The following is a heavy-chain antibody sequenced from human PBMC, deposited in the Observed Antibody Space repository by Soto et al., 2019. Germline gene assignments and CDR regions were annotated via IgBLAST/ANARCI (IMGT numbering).Heavy chain of an antibody. Sequence: GGSLRLSCAASGFTFSSYWMSWVRQAPGKGLEWVANIKQDGSEKYYADSVKGRFTISRDNAKNSLYLQMNSLRAEDTAVYYCARFPGGSYRGGYFDYWGQGTLVTVSS. CDR3: ARFPGGSYRGGYFDY. J-gene: IGHJ4*02. CDR1: GFTFSSYW. CDR2: IKQDGSEK. V-gene: IGHV3-7*03. D-gene: IGHD1-26*01.